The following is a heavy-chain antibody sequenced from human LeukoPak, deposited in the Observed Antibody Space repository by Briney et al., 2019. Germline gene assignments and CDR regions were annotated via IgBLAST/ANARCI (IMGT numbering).Heavy chain of an antibody. CDR3: AREGWATIFGVVITGSAFDI. Sequence: ASVKVSCKASGYTFTSYGISWVRQAPGQGLGWMGWISAYNGNTNYAQKLQGRVTMTTDTSTSTAYMELRSLRSDDTAVYYCAREGWATIFGVVITGSAFDIWGQGTMVTVSS. D-gene: IGHD3-3*01. CDR1: GYTFTSYG. CDR2: ISAYNGNT. V-gene: IGHV1-18*01. J-gene: IGHJ3*02.